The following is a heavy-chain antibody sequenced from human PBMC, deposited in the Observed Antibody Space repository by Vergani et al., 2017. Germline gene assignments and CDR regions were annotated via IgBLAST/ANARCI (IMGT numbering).Heavy chain of an antibody. CDR3: ALDGNFWSGYFGY. D-gene: IGHD3-3*01. V-gene: IGHV1-46*01. Sequence: QVQLMQSGAEVKKPGASVKVSCKASGYTSTSDYMHWVRQAPGQGLEWMGIINPSGGSTSYAQKFQGRVTMTRDTSTSTVYMELSSLGSEDTAVYYCALDGNFWSGYFGYWGQGTLVTVSS. J-gene: IGHJ4*02. CDR1: GYTSTSDY. CDR2: INPSGGST.